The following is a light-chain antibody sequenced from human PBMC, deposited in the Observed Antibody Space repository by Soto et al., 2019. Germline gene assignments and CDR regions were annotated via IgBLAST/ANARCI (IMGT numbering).Light chain of an antibody. V-gene: IGKV1-5*03. J-gene: IGKJ2*01. CDR1: QSISSW. Sequence: DIQMTQSPATLSPSVGDRVTITCRASQSISSWLAWYQQKPGKAPKLLIYKASSLESGVPSRFSGSGSGTEFTLTISSLQPDDFATYYCQQYNSLHTFGQGTKLEIK. CDR2: KAS. CDR3: QQYNSLHT.